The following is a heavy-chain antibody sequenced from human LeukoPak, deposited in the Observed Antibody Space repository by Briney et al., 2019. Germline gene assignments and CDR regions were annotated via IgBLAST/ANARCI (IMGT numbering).Heavy chain of an antibody. V-gene: IGHV3-23*01. J-gene: IGHJ4*02. CDR3: AKGKASYDSSGVRGFDY. Sequence: GGSLRLSCAASGFTFSSYAMSWVRQAPGKGLEWVSAISGSGGSTYYADSVKGRFTISRDNSKNTLYLQMNSLRAEDTAVYYCAKGKASYDSSGVRGFDYRGQGTLVTVSS. CDR2: ISGSGGST. D-gene: IGHD3-22*01. CDR1: GFTFSSYA.